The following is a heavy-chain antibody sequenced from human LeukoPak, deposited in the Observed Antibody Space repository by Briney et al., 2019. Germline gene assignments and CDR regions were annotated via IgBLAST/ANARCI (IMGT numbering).Heavy chain of an antibody. D-gene: IGHD2-21*02. Sequence: PSETLSLTCTVSGGSISSYYWSWIRQPPGKGLEWIGYIYYSGSTNYNPSLKGRVTISVDTSKNQFSLKLSSVTAADTAVYYCARTAGAYCGGDCYSMEYFQHWGQGTLVTVSS. CDR3: ARTAGAYCGGDCYSMEYFQH. CDR2: IYYSGST. CDR1: GGSISSYY. V-gene: IGHV4-59*01. J-gene: IGHJ1*01.